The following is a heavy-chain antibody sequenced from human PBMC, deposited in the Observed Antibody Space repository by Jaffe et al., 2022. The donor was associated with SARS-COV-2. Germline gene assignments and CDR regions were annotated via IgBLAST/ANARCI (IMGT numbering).Heavy chain of an antibody. CDR2: ISWNSGSI. Sequence: EVQLVESGGGLVQPGRSLRLSCAASGFTFDDYAMHWVRQAPGKGLEWVSGISWNSGSIGYADSVKGRFTISRDNAKNSLYLQMNSLRAEDTALYYCAKDRGGGSGSYYIAYYYYGMDVWGQGTTVTVSS. D-gene: IGHD3-10*01. CDR1: GFTFDDYA. CDR3: AKDRGGGSGSYYIAYYYYGMDV. J-gene: IGHJ6*02. V-gene: IGHV3-9*01.